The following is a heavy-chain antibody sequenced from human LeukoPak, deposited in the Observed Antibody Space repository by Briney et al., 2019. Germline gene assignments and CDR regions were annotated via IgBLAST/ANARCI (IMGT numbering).Heavy chain of an antibody. J-gene: IGHJ6*02. D-gene: IGHD3-16*01. CDR2: ISYDGSNK. Sequence: GRSLRLSCAASGFTFSTYTTHWVRQAPGKGLEWVAVISYDGSNKYYADSVKGRFTISRDNSKNTLYLQMNSLRAEDTAVYYCASTFVGAQEIDYYYYHGMDVWGQGTTVTVSS. CDR3: ASTFVGAQEIDYYYYHGMDV. CDR1: GFTFSTYT. V-gene: IGHV3-30-3*01.